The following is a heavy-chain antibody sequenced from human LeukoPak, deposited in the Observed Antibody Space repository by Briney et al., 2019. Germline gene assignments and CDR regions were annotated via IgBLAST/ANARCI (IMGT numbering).Heavy chain of an antibody. CDR2: MSSSDDGR. D-gene: IGHD3-10*01. CDR1: GFSFSSYA. CDR3: AKGHYYGSGSYWV. J-gene: IGHJ4*02. Sequence: GGSLRLSCATSGFSFSSYAMSWVRQAPGKGLEWVSAMSSSDDGRYYAASVRGRFTISRDNSKNTLFLQMNSLRAEDTAVYYCAKGHYYGSGSYWVWGQGTLVTVSS. V-gene: IGHV3-23*01.